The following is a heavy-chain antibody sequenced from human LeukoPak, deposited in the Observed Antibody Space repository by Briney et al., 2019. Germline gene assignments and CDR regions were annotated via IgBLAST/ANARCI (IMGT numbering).Heavy chain of an antibody. Sequence: TGGSLRLSCAASGFTFSSYSMNWVRQAPGKGLEWVSYISSSSTIYYADSVKGRFTISRDNAKNSLYLQMNSLRAEDTAVYYCARSGKYDYWGQGTLVTVSS. D-gene: IGHD3-10*01. CDR2: ISSSSTI. J-gene: IGHJ4*02. CDR3: ARSGKYDY. CDR1: GFTFSSYS. V-gene: IGHV3-48*01.